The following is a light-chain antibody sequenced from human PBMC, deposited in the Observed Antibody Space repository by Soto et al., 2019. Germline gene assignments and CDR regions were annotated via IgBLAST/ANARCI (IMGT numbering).Light chain of an antibody. CDR1: SSDVGGYNY. J-gene: IGLJ2*01. CDR3: SSYTSSSTPHVV. CDR2: DVS. Sequence: QSALTQPASVSGSPGQSITISCTGTSSDVGGYNYVSWYQQHPGKVPKLMIYDVSNRPSGVSNRFSGSKSGNTASLTISGLQAEDEADYYCSSYTSSSTPHVVFGGGTQLTVL. V-gene: IGLV2-14*01.